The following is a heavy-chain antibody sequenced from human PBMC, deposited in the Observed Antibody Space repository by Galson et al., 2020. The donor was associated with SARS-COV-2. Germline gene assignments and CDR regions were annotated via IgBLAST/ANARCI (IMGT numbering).Heavy chain of an antibody. CDR2: ISGGGGST. V-gene: IGHV3-23*01. CDR1: GFTFSRYA. Sequence: GGSLRLSCAASGFTFSRYAMAWVRQAPGKGLEWVSGISGGGGSTYYADSVKGRFTISRDISQNTVYLQMSGLRAEDTAVYYCAKDRGNDYGDQLDFWGQGTQVTVSS. J-gene: IGHJ4*02. D-gene: IGHD4-17*01. CDR3: AKDRGNDYGDQLDF.